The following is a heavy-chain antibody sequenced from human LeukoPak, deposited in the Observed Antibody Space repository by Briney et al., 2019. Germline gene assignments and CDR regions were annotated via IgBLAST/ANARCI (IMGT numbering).Heavy chain of an antibody. V-gene: IGHV3-23*01. J-gene: IGHJ3*02. D-gene: IGHD2-2*01. CDR3: AKGYCSSTSCYAVGAFDI. CDR2: ISGSGGST. Sequence: GGSLRLSCAASGFTFSSYAMSWVRQAPGKGLEWVSAISGSGGSTYYADSVKGRFTISRDNSKNTLYLQMNSLRAADTAVYYCAKGYCSSTSCYAVGAFDIWGQGTMVPVSS. CDR1: GFTFSSYA.